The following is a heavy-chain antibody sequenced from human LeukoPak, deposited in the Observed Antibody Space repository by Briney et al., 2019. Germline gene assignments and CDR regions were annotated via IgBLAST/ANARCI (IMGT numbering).Heavy chain of an antibody. CDR2: INPNSGGT. V-gene: IGHV1-2*02. D-gene: IGHD6-13*01. Sequence: ASVKVSCKASGYTFTGYYMHWVRQAPGQGLEWMGWINPNSGGTNYAQKFQGRVTMTRDTSISTAYMELSRLRSDDTAVYYCARVGGIAAAGAGDIWGQGTMVTVSS. CDR1: GYTFTGYY. CDR3: ARVGGIAAAGAGDI. J-gene: IGHJ3*02.